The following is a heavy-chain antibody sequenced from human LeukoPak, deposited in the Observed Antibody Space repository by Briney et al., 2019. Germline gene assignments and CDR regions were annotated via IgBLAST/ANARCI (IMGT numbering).Heavy chain of an antibody. J-gene: IGHJ6*03. CDR3: ARVLSGRGSLYDYYYYMDV. V-gene: IGHV3-74*01. D-gene: IGHD3-10*01. Sequence: GGSLRLSCAASGFTFSSYWMHWVRQTPGKGLMWVSRIKSDGSTIYADSVKGRFTISRDNAKNMVYLQMNSLRAEDTAMYYCARVLSGRGSLYDYYYYMDVWGKGTTVTISS. CDR1: GFTFSSYW. CDR2: IKSDGST.